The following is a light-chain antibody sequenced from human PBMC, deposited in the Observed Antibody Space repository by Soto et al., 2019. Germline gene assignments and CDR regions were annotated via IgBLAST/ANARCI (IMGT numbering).Light chain of an antibody. CDR2: DAS. Sequence: EFVLTQSPGTLSFSPGERATLSCRASQTVRNNYLAWYQQKPGQAPRLLIYDASSRATGIPDRFSGGGSGTDFTLTISRLEPEDFAVYCQQFSSYPLTFGGGTKVDI. J-gene: IGKJ4*01. CDR1: QTVRNNY. V-gene: IGKV3-20*01. CDR3: QQFSSYPLT.